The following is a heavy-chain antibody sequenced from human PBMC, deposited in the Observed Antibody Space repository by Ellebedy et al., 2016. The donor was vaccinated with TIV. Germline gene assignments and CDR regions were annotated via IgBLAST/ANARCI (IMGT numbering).Heavy chain of an antibody. J-gene: IGHJ5*02. Sequence: MPSETLSLTCAVYGGSLSTYYWSWIRQPPGKGLEWMGYIYHSGTTNYNPSLKSRVTLSVHTSKNQFSLKLNSVTAADTAVYYCTRSYTSGWFGSIDPWGQGTLVTVSA. CDR2: IYHSGTT. CDR3: TRSYTSGWFGSIDP. CDR1: GGSLSTYY. V-gene: IGHV4-59*01. D-gene: IGHD6-19*01.